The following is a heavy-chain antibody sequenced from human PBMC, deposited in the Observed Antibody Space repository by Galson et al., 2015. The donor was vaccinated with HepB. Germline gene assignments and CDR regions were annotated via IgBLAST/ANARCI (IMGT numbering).Heavy chain of an antibody. CDR2: ISGYNDNT. D-gene: IGHD3-16*01. J-gene: IGHJ4*02. CDR1: GYTFTTSG. Sequence: SVKVSCKASGYTFTTSGISWVRQAPGQGLEWMGWISGYNDNTNYAQNLQGRVTMTTDTSTNTAYLELRSLGAGDAATYFCAREMLIAAPAAFDLWGRGALVSVS. V-gene: IGHV1-18*01. CDR3: AREMLIAAPAAFDL.